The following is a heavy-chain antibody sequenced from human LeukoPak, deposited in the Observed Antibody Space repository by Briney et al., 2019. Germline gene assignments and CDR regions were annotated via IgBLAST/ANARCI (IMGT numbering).Heavy chain of an antibody. CDR1: GYTFTSYG. V-gene: IGHV1-18*01. CDR2: ISAYNGNT. CDR3: ARDGARVTTAGAPDY. J-gene: IGHJ4*02. D-gene: IGHD6-13*01. Sequence: ASVRVSCKASGYTFTSYGISWVRQAAGQGLEWMGWISAYNGNTNYAQKLQGRVTVTTDTSTSTAYMELRSLTSDDTALYYCARDGARVTTAGAPDYWGQGTLVTVSS.